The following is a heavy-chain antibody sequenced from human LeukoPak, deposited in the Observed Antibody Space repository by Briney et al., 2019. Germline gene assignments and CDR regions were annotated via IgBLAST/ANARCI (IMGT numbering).Heavy chain of an antibody. CDR1: GFTFSSYS. CDR2: VSSSSSTI. D-gene: IGHD3-3*01. Sequence: GGSLRLSCAASGFTFSSYSMNWVRQAPGKGLEWVSYVSSSSSTIYYADSVKGRFTISRDNSKNTLYLQMNSLRAEDTAVYYCAKDSRVTIFGVVIIPPDYWGQGTLVTVSS. V-gene: IGHV3-48*01. CDR3: AKDSRVTIFGVVIIPPDY. J-gene: IGHJ4*02.